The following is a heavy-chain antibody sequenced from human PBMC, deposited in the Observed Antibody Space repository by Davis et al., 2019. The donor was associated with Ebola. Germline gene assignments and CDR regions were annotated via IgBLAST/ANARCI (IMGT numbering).Heavy chain of an antibody. J-gene: IGHJ4*02. CDR1: GGSISSYY. D-gene: IGHD5-24*01. CDR3: ARGRDGYNYYFDY. CDR2: IYYSGST. V-gene: IGHV4-59*01. Sequence: SETLSLTCTVSGGSISSYYWSWIRQPPGKGLEWIGYIYYSGSTNYNPSLKSRVTISFDTSKTQFSLKLNSVTTADTAVYYCARGRDGYNYYFDYWGQGTLVTVSS.